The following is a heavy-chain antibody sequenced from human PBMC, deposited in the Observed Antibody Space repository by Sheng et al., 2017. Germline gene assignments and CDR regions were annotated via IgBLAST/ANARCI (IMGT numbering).Heavy chain of an antibody. CDR3: ARDGAHYEIDV. Sequence: QVQLVESGGGVVQPGGSLRLSCAASGFTFSTYGMHWLRRAPGKGLQWMARISYDGNIKTYGDSAEGRFTISRDTPKNTLYLQMNSLRGEDTAVYYCARDGAHYEIDVWGQGP. D-gene: IGHD3-3*01. CDR1: GFTFSTYG. J-gene: IGHJ6*02. CDR2: ISYDGNIK. V-gene: IGHV3-30*01.